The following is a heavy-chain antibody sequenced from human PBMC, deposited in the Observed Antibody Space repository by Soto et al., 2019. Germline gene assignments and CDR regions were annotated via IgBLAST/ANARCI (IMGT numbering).Heavy chain of an antibody. CDR2: ISPNSGGT. D-gene: IGHD6-19*01. CDR1: GYTFTGYY. V-gene: IGHV1-2*02. J-gene: IGHJ6*02. Sequence: QVQLVQSGAEMKQPGASVKVSCTASGYTFTGYYIHWVRQAPGQGLEWMGWISPNSGGTKFAQKFQGRVTMTRDTSISTVYMEYSRLRSDDTAIYYCARDQTGYSSGWSSVAMDVWGQGTTVTVS. CDR3: ARDQTGYSSGWSSVAMDV.